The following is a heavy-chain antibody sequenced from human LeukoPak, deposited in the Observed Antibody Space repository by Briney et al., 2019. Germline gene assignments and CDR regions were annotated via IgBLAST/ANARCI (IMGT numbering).Heavy chain of an antibody. CDR1: GYMFTGYY. D-gene: IGHD1-1*01. CDR3: ARGPELERFDY. CDR2: IIPIFGTA. J-gene: IGHJ4*02. V-gene: IGHV1-69*05. Sequence: SVKVSCKASGYMFTGYYMHWVRQAPGQGLEWMGGIIPIFGTANYAQKFQGRVTITTDESTSTAYMELSSLRSEDTAVYYCARGPELERFDYWGQGTLVTVSS.